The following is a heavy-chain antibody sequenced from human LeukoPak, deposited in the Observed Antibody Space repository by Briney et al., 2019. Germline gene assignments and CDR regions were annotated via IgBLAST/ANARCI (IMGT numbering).Heavy chain of an antibody. CDR2: ISGTSGRT. Sequence: PGGSLRLSCAGSGFTFNNYAMSWVRQAPGKGLEWVSGISGTSGRTYYADPVKGRFTISRDNSKNTLFLQMNSLRAEDTAVYYCAKDLPSNIIAASYYFDYWGQGTLVTVSS. V-gene: IGHV3-23*01. D-gene: IGHD6-6*01. J-gene: IGHJ4*02. CDR1: GFTFNNYA. CDR3: AKDLPSNIIAASYYFDY.